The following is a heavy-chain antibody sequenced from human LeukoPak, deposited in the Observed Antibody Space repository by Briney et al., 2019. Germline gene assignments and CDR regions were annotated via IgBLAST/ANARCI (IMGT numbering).Heavy chain of an antibody. V-gene: IGHV1-69*04. Sequence: PVKVSCKTSGYTFTNYGISWVRQAPGQGLEWMGRIIPFLDTSTYARKFQGRLIFTADKSTNIAYMELSSLRFQDTAVYYCAREGEAEAAAGLYGLDVWGQGTTVTVSS. CDR3: AREGEAEAAAGLYGLDV. J-gene: IGHJ6*02. CDR1: GYTFTNYG. D-gene: IGHD6-25*01. CDR2: IIPFLDTS.